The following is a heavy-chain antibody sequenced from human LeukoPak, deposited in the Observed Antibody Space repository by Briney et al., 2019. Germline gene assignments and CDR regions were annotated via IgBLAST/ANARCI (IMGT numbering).Heavy chain of an antibody. CDR1: GFTFSSYG. CDR2: IWYDGSNK. V-gene: IGHV3-33*01. Sequence: GGSLRLSCAASGFTFSSYGMHWVRQAPGRGLEWVAVIWYDGSNKYYADSVKGRFTISRDNSKNTLYLQMNSLRADDTAVYYCARDLLRFFGSGMDVWGQGTTVTVSS. CDR3: ARDLLRFFGSGMDV. D-gene: IGHD3-3*01. J-gene: IGHJ6*02.